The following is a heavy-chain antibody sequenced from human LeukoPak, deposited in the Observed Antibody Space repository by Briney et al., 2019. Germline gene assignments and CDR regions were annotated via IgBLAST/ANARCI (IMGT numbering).Heavy chain of an antibody. Sequence: GSLRLSCAASGFTFSSYGMHWVRQAPGKGLEWVVVIWYDGSNKYYADSVKGRFTISRDNSKNTLYLQMNSLRAEDTAVYYCARIPPYYDSSGYYLGSDYWGQGTLVTVSS. J-gene: IGHJ4*02. CDR3: ARIPPYYDSSGYYLGSDY. V-gene: IGHV3-33*01. CDR1: GFTFSSYG. CDR2: IWYDGSNK. D-gene: IGHD3-22*01.